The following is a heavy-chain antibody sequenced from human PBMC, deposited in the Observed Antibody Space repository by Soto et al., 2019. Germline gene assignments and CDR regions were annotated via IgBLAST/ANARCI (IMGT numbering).Heavy chain of an antibody. Sequence: QEKLVESGGGVVQPGSSLRLSCAASGFAFRSYGMHWVRQAPGKGLEWVALISHDGEKEYYADSVKGRFTISRDNSENTLFLRMNSLTADDSAVYFCAKAGFTVFGERFDPWGQGTRVTVAS. CDR2: ISHDGEKE. J-gene: IGHJ5*02. D-gene: IGHD3-3*01. CDR3: AKAGFTVFGERFDP. V-gene: IGHV3-30*18. CDR1: GFAFRSYG.